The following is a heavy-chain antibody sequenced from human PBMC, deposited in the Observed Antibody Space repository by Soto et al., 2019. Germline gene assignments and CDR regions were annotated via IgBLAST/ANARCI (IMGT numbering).Heavy chain of an antibody. CDR1: GGTFSSYA. D-gene: IGHD3-22*01. V-gene: IGHV1-69*13. CDR3: ASELYYYDSSGYLPYYFDY. J-gene: IGHJ4*02. Sequence: ASVKVSCKASGGTFSSYAISWVRQAPGQGLEWMGGIIPIFGTANYAQKFQGRVTITADESTSTAYMELSSLRSEDTAVYYCASELYYYDSSGYLPYYFDYWGQGTLVTVSS. CDR2: IIPIFGTA.